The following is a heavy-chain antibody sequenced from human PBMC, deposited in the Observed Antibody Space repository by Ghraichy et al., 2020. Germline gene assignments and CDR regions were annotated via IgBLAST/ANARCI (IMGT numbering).Heavy chain of an antibody. J-gene: IGHJ4*02. CDR3: ARVNDFWSGSISFDY. Sequence: SETLSLTCAVYGGSFSGYYWSWIRQPPGKGLEWIGEINHSGSTNYNPSPKSRVTISVDTSKNQFSLKLSSVTAADTAVYYCARVNDFWSGSISFDYWGQGTLVTVSS. D-gene: IGHD3-3*01. V-gene: IGHV4-34*01. CDR2: INHSGST. CDR1: GGSFSGYY.